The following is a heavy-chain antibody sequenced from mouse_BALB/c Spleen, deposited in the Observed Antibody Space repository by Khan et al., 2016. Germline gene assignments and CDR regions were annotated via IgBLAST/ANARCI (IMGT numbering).Heavy chain of an antibody. CDR1: EYTFTNYG. V-gene: IGHV9-3*02. J-gene: IGHJ4*01. Sequence: QIQLVQSGPELKKPGETVKISCKASEYTFTNYGMNWVKQAPGKGLKWMGWINTNTGEPTYAEEFKGRFAFSLEASASTAYLQINNLQNADSATYFCARTGDYPFYAMDYWGQGTSVTVSS. D-gene: IGHD2-13*01. CDR2: INTNTGEP. CDR3: ARTGDYPFYAMDY.